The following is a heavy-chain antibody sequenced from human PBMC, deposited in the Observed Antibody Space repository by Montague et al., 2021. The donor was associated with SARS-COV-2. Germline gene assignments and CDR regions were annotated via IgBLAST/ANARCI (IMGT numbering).Heavy chain of an antibody. J-gene: IGHJ6*02. V-gene: IGHV4-39*07. CDR2: IYYSGSN. CDR3: ARDGSLRFEILIGPRHYYDGMDV. D-gene: IGHD3-9*01. CDR1: GGSISSSSYY. Sequence: SETLSLTCTVSGGSISSSSYYWGWIRQPPGKGLEWIGSIYYSGSNYYNPSLKSRVTISADTTKNQLSLKLSTVTAADTAVYYCARDGSLRFEILIGPRHYYDGMDVWGQGTTVTVSS.